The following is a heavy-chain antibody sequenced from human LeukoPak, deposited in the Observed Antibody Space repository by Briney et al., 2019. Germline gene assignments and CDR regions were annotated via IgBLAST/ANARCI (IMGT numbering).Heavy chain of an antibody. CDR1: GFTFSDYY. J-gene: IGHJ4*02. Sequence: PGGSLRLSCAASGFTFSDYYMSWVRQAPGKGLEWVSYISSSGSTIYYADSVKGRFTISRDNSKNTLYLQMNSLRAEDTAVYYCARDLGSGWLAATDYWGQGTLVTVSS. CDR2: ISSSGSTI. D-gene: IGHD6-19*01. CDR3: ARDLGSGWLAATDY. V-gene: IGHV3-11*04.